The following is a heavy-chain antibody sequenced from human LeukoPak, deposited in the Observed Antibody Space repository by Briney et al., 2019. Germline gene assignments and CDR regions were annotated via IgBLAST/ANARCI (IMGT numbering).Heavy chain of an antibody. D-gene: IGHD3-10*01. CDR3: ARLTRGLGSYPGAFDI. V-gene: IGHV5-51*01. CDR2: IYPGDSDT. J-gene: IGHJ3*02. CDR1: GYSFTSYW. Sequence: GASLKISCKGSGYSFTSYWIGWVRQMPGKGLEWMGIIYPGDSDTRYSPSFQGQVTISADRSISTTYLQWSSLKASDTAMYYCARLTRGLGSYPGAFDIWGQGTMVTVSS.